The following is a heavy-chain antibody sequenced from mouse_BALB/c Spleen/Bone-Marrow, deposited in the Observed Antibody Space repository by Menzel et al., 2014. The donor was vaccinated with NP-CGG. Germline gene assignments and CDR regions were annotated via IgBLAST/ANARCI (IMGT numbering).Heavy chain of an antibody. CDR1: GYSFTGYT. CDR3: SRENYSSSYEFAF. J-gene: IGHJ3*01. CDR2: INPYNGGT. Sequence: VQLQQSGPELVKPGASMKISCTASGYSFTGYTMNWVQQSHGKNLEWIGLINPYNGGTSYNQKFKGKATFTVDKSSSTTNMALHSSTSEDSAIDYYSRENYSSSYEFAFWGEGTPVTVSA. V-gene: IGHV1-37*01. D-gene: IGHD1-1*01.